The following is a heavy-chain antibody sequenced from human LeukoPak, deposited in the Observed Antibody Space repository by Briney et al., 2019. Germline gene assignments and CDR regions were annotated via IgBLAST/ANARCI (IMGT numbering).Heavy chain of an antibody. J-gene: IGHJ4*02. Sequence: PGGSLRLSCAASGITLSSYWMRWVRQAPGKGLVWVSRINSDGSSTSYADSVKGRFTISRDNAKNTLYLQMNSLRAEDTAVYYCAREEKRGYSYGFDYWGQGTLVTVSS. D-gene: IGHD5-18*01. CDR1: GITLSSYW. CDR3: AREEKRGYSYGFDY. V-gene: IGHV3-74*01. CDR2: INSDGSST.